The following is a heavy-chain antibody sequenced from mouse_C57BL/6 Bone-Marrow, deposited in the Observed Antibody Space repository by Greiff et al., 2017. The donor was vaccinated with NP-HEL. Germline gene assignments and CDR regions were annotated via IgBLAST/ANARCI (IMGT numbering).Heavy chain of an antibody. CDR3: TTFYYGYDYWYFDV. D-gene: IGHD2-2*01. V-gene: IGHV14-4*01. CDR1: GFNIKDDY. CDR2: IDPENGDT. J-gene: IGHJ1*03. Sequence: VQLQQSGAELVRPGASVKLSCTASGFNIKDDYMHWVKQRPEQGLEWIGWIDPENGDTEYASKFQGKATITADTSSNTAYLQLSSLTSEDHAVYYCTTFYYGYDYWYFDVWGTGTTVTVSS.